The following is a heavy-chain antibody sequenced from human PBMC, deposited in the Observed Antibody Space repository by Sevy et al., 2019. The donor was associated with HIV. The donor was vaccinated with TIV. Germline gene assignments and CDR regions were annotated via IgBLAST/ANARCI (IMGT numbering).Heavy chain of an antibody. CDR3: TSGFHYGSGSLSS. V-gene: IGHV3-15*01. D-gene: IGHD3-10*01. Sequence: GGSLRLSCATSGFTFSNVWMTWVRQAPGKGLEWVGRIKSKSDGETTDYAAPVKDRFTISRDDSKNMLNLEMSSLKSEDTAIYYCTSGFHYGSGSLSSWGQGTLVTVSS. CDR2: IKSKSDGETT. CDR1: GFTFSNVW. J-gene: IGHJ5*02.